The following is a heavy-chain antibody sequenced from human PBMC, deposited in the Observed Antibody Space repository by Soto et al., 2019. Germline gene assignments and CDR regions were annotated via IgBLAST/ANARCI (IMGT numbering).Heavy chain of an antibody. CDR3: ARELWFGELAMPWFDP. V-gene: IGHV1-69*02. Sequence: QVQLVQSGAEVKKPGSSVKVSCKASGGTFSSYTISWVRQAPGQGLEWMGRIIPILGIANYAQKFQGRVTITADKSTSTASMELSSLRSEDTAVYYCARELWFGELAMPWFDPWGQGTLVTVSS. J-gene: IGHJ5*02. CDR2: IIPILGIA. D-gene: IGHD3-10*01. CDR1: GGTFSSYT.